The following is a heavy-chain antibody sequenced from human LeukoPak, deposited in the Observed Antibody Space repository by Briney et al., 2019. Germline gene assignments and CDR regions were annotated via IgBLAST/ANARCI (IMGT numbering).Heavy chain of an antibody. J-gene: IGHJ6*03. D-gene: IGHD6-13*01. V-gene: IGHV3-30*02. Sequence: GGSLRLSCAASGFTFSSYGMHWVRQAPGKGLEWVAFIRYDGSNKYYADSVKGRFTISRDNSKNTLYLQMNSLRAEDTAVYYCAKDHSSNWYRRLYYMDVWGKGTTVTISS. CDR1: GFTFSSYG. CDR3: AKDHSSNWYRRLYYMDV. CDR2: IRYDGSNK.